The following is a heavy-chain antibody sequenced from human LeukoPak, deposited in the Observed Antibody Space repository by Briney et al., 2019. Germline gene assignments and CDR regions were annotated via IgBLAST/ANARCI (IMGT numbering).Heavy chain of an antibody. CDR2: IGGRGGST. V-gene: IGHV3-23*01. CDR3: GKEGGA. J-gene: IGHJ5*02. Sequence: GGSLRLSCAASGFRFSDFTMTWVRQAPGKGPEWVSAIGGRGGSTYYADSLGGRFTISRDNSKDMLYLQMNSLKVEDTATYYCGKEGGAWGQGTEVTVSS. CDR1: GFRFSDFT. D-gene: IGHD3-16*01.